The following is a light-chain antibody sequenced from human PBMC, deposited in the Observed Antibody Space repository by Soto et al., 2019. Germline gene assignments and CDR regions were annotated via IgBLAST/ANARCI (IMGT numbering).Light chain of an antibody. CDR2: GAS. J-gene: IGKJ4*01. CDR1: QSVSSSY. Sequence: IVLTQSPGTLSLSPGERATLSCRASQSVSSSYLAWYQQKPGQPPRLLIYGASSRATGIPDRFSGSGSGTDFTLTISRLEPEDFAVFYCQHYDSSPRLTFGGGTKVEIX. CDR3: QHYDSSPRLT. V-gene: IGKV3-20*01.